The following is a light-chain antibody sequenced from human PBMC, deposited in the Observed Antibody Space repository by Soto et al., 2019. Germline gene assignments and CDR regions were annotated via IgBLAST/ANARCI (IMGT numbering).Light chain of an antibody. V-gene: IGKV4-1*01. CDR3: QQYYSTPYT. Sequence: DIVMTQSPDSLAVSVGERATINCKSSQSVFFNSNNKNYLAWYQQKPGQPPRLLIYWASTRESGVPDRVSGSGSGTDFTLTISSLQAEDVAVYYCQQYYSTPYTFGQGTKLEIK. J-gene: IGKJ2*01. CDR1: QSVFFNSNNKNY. CDR2: WAS.